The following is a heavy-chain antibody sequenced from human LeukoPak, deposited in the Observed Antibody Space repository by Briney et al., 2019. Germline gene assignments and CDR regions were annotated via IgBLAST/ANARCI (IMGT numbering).Heavy chain of an antibody. D-gene: IGHD4-17*01. V-gene: IGHV4-59*01. CDR3: ARALKATVKT. J-gene: IGHJ4*02. Sequence: SETLSLTCTVSGASINTYYWSWIRQPPGKGLEYIAYISYSGNTNYNPSLKSRVTISVDTSKNQFSLKLSSVTAADTAVYYCARALKATVKTWGQGTLVTVSS. CDR2: ISYSGNT. CDR1: GASINTYY.